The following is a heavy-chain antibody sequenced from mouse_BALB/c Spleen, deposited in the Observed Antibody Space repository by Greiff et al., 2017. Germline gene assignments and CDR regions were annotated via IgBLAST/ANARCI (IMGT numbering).Heavy chain of an antibody. CDR1: GFTFSSYA. CDR2: ISNGGGST. J-gene: IGHJ4*01. CDR3: ARRSLYAMDY. Sequence: EVKLMESGGGLVKPGGSLKLSCAASGFTFSSYAMSWVRQTPEKRLEWVAYISNGGGSTYYPDTVKGRFTISRDNAKNTLYLQMSSLKSEDTAMYYCARRSLYAMDYWGQGTSVTVSS. V-gene: IGHV5-12-2*01.